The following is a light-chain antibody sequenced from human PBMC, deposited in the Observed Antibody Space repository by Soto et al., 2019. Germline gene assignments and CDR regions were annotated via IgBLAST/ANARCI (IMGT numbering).Light chain of an antibody. CDR1: KLGDKY. CDR2: QDT. V-gene: IGLV3-1*01. Sequence: SYELTQPPSVSVSPGQTATITCSGGKLGDKYASWYQQQPGQSPVLVIYQDTKRPSGIPERFSGSNSGNTATLTISGTQAMDEADYYCQTWDSTTYYVFGTGTKLTVL. CDR3: QTWDSTTYYV. J-gene: IGLJ1*01.